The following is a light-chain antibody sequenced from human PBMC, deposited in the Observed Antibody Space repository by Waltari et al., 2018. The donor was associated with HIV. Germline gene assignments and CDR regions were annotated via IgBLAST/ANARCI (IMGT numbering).Light chain of an antibody. J-gene: IGKJ1*01. Sequence: LVIPHSPASLSESPGELATLAWRASQSVSSNLAWYQQKACQCPRLRIYGASTRATGIPARFSGSGSGTEFTLTISSLQSEDFAVYYCQQYNNWARTFGQGTKVEIK. CDR3: QQYNNWART. CDR1: QSVSSN. V-gene: IGKV3-15*01. CDR2: GAS.